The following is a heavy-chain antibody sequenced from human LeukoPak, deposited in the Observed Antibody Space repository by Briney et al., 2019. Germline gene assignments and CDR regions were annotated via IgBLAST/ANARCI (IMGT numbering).Heavy chain of an antibody. J-gene: IGHJ6*03. D-gene: IGHD3-3*01. CDR3: ARGKNDFWSTYSYYYYMDV. Sequence: ASVKVSCKASGGTFSSYAISWVRQAPGQGLEWMGGIIPIFGTANYAQKFQGRVTITTDESTSTAYMELSSLRSEDTAVYYCARGKNDFWSTYSYYYYMDVWGKGTTVTVSS. CDR1: GGTFSSYA. CDR2: IIPIFGTA. V-gene: IGHV1-69*05.